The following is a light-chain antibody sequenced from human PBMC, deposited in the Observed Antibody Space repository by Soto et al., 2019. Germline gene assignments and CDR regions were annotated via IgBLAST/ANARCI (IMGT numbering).Light chain of an antibody. Sequence: SYELTQTPSVSVAPGKTARISCGGNNIAGKSVHWYQLKAGQTPVLIIYNDDDRPSGIPERFSGSKSGNTATLTVSWVEAGDEADYFCQVWGSPADPSVLFGGGTKVTVL. V-gene: IGLV3-21*04. CDR1: NIAGKS. J-gene: IGLJ2*01. CDR2: NDD. CDR3: QVWGSPADPSVL.